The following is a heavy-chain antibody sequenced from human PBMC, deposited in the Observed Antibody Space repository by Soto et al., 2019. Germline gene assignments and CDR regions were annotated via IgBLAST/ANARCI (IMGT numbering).Heavy chain of an antibody. J-gene: IGHJ5*01. D-gene: IGHD4-17*01. Sequence: EVQVVESGGGVVRPGGSLRLACAVSGFSFDEYGMSWVRQVPGKGPEWVAGIHRNGGSTGYADSVKGRFTISRDDAKNSLYLQMNSLRAEDTAFYYCARDHRWGYEYGDYGDSWGHGTLLTVSS. CDR2: IHRNGGST. CDR1: GFSFDEYG. CDR3: ARDHRWGYEYGDYGDS. V-gene: IGHV3-20*04.